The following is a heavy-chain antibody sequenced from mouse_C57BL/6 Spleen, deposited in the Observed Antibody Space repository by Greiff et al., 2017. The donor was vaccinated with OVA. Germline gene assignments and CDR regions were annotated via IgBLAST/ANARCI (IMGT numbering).Heavy chain of an antibody. CDR1: GYTFTDYE. Sequence: VQLQQPGAELVRPGASVTLSCKASGYTFTDYEMHWVKQTPVHGLEWIGAIDPETGGTAYNQKFKGKAILTADKSSSTAYMKLRSLTSEESAVYYCTRRGIYYGRSYFDYWGQGTTLTVSS. V-gene: IGHV1-15*01. CDR3: TRRGIYYGRSYFDY. D-gene: IGHD1-1*01. CDR2: IDPETGGT. J-gene: IGHJ2*01.